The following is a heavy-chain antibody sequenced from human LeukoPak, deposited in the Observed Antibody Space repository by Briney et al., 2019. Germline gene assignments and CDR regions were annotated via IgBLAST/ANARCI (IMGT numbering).Heavy chain of an antibody. J-gene: IGHJ5*02. V-gene: IGHV4-59*08. CDR1: GGSISSYY. Sequence: SQTLSLTCTVSGGSISSYYWSWIRQPSGKGLEWIGYIYYSGSTNYNPSLKSRVTISVDTSKNQFSLKLSSVTAADTAVYYCARLGEYGDYVFRFDPWGQGTLVTVSS. D-gene: IGHD4-17*01. CDR2: IYYSGST. CDR3: ARLGEYGDYVFRFDP.